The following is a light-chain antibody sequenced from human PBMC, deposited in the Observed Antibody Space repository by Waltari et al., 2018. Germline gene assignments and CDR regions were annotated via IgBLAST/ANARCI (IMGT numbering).Light chain of an antibody. CDR1: QSVSSN. J-gene: IGKJ1*01. CDR3: QQYDNLPVT. Sequence: DTVITKYPATLSVSLGERAPPSCRASQSVSSNLAWYQQKPGQAPRLLIYGASTRATGIPARFSGSGSGTEFTLTISSLESEDFAVYYCQQYDNLPVTFGHGTKVDIK. CDR2: GAS. V-gene: IGKV3-15*01.